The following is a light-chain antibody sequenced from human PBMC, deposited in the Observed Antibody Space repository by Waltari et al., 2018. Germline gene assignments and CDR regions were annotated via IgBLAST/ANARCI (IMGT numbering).Light chain of an antibody. V-gene: IGLV1-40*01. CDR2: GNT. CDR1: SSNIGAGYD. J-gene: IGLJ3*02. Sequence: QSVLPQPPSVSGAPGQRVTISCTGSSSNIGAGYDVHWYRQFPGTAPKLLISGNTNRPSGVPDRFSGSKSATSASLAITGLQPEDEADYYCLLSCNGVWVFGGGTKLSVL. CDR3: LLSCNGVWV.